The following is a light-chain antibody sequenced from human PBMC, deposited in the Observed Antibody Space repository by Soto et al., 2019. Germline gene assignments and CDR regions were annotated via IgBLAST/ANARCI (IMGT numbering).Light chain of an antibody. CDR2: EVS. J-gene: IGLJ1*01. CDR3: GSFSSSSTLCV. CDR1: SSDVGGSKY. V-gene: IGLV2-14*01. Sequence: QSALTQPASVSGSPGQSITISCTGTSSDVGGSKYVSWYQQLPGKAPRLMIYEVSNRPSGVSNRFSGSKSGNTASLTVSGLQAEDEADYYCGSFSSSSTLCVFGTGTKVTVL.